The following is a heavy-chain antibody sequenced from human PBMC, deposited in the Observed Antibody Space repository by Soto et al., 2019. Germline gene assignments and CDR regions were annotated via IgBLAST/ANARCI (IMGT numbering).Heavy chain of an antibody. Sequence: QVQLVESGGGVVQPGRSLRLSCAASGFTFSSYGMHWVRQAPGKGLEWVAVISYDGSNKYYADSVKGRFTISRDNSKNTLYLQMNSLRDEDTAVYYCAKGEYSSSSDFDRFDIWGQGTMVTVSS. CDR3: AKGEYSSSSDFDRFDI. V-gene: IGHV3-30*18. D-gene: IGHD6-6*01. CDR1: GFTFSSYG. J-gene: IGHJ3*02. CDR2: ISYDGSNK.